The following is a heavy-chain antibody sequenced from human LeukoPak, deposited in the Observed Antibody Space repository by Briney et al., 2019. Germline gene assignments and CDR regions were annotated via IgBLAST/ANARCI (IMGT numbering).Heavy chain of an antibody. CDR1: GFAFSSYN. V-gene: IGHV3-21*01. CDR3: ARGYYYDSSGYYYADYYFDY. Sequence: GGSLRLSCAASGFAFSSYNMHWVRQAPGKGLEWVSSISGSRSYIYYADSVKGRFTISRDNAKNSLYLQVNSLRAEDTAVYYCARGYYYDSSGYYYADYYFDYWGQGTLVTVSS. D-gene: IGHD3-22*01. J-gene: IGHJ4*02. CDR2: ISGSRSYI.